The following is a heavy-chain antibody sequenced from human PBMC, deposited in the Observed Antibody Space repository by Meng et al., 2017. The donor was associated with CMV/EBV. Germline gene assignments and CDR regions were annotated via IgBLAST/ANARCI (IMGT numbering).Heavy chain of an antibody. CDR2: IYYSGST. D-gene: IGHD1-14*01. J-gene: IGHJ4*02. Sequence: QLQVSGPGLVKPSQTLSLTCTVSGGSSSSGDYYWSWIRQPPGKGLEWIGYIYYSGSTYYNPSLKSRVTISVDTSKNQFSLKLSSVTAADTAVYYCARVTSRVAGAFDYWGQGTLVTVPS. V-gene: IGHV4-30-4*08. CDR3: ARVTSRVAGAFDY. CDR1: GGSSSSGDYY.